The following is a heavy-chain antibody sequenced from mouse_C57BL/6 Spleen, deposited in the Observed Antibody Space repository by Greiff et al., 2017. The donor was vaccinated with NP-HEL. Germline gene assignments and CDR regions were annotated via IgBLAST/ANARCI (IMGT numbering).Heavy chain of an antibody. Sequence: QVQLQQSGAALARSGASVRLSCKASRYTFTSYGISWVKQRTGQGLEWIGEIYPRSGNTYYNEKFKGKATLTADKASSTAYMELRSLTSEDSSVYFCARVGLRRGDYWGQGTTLTVSS. CDR3: ARVGLRRGDY. CDR1: RYTFTSYG. CDR2: IYPRSGNT. J-gene: IGHJ2*01. D-gene: IGHD2-2*01. V-gene: IGHV1-81*01.